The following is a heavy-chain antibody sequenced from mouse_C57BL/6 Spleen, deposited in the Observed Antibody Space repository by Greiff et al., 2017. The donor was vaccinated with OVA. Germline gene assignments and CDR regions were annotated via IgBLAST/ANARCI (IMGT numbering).Heavy chain of an antibody. CDR2: IYPGSGST. CDR3: ARVYYYGRRTMDY. Sequence: VQLQQPGAELVKPGASVKMSCKASGYTFTSYWITWVKQRPGQGLEWIGDIYPGSGSTNYNEKFKSKATLTVDTSSSTAYMQLSSLTSEDSAVYYCARVYYYGRRTMDYWGQGTSVTVSS. V-gene: IGHV1-55*01. CDR1: GYTFTSYW. J-gene: IGHJ4*01. D-gene: IGHD1-1*01.